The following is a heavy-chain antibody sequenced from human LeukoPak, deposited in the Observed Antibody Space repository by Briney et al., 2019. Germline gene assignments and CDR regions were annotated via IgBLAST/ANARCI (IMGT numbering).Heavy chain of an antibody. CDR3: ARVRMRAFYYSFDY. J-gene: IGHJ4*02. CDR2: IYYSGKT. Sequence: SSETLSLTCNVSGASISSGDCYWSWVRQHPGEGLEWIGYIYYSGKTYYNPSLKSRVVISVDTSKNQFSLNLTSATAADTAVYHCARVRMRAFYYSFDYWGRGVLVTVSS. CDR1: GASISSGDCY. V-gene: IGHV4-31*03. D-gene: IGHD3-10*01.